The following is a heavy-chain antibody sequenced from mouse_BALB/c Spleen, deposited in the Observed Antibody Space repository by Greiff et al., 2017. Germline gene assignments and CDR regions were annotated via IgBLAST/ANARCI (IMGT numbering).Heavy chain of an antibody. CDR1: GFSLSRYS. CDR3: ASNYYGSSSFAY. J-gene: IGHJ3*01. CDR2: IWGGGST. V-gene: IGHV2-6-4*01. Sequence: VKLVESGPGLVAPSQSLSITCTVSGFSLSRYSVHWVRQPPGKGLEWLGMIWGGGSTDYNSALKSRLSISKDNSKSQVFLKMNSLQTDDTAMYYCASNYYGSSSFAYWGQGTLVTVSA. D-gene: IGHD1-1*01.